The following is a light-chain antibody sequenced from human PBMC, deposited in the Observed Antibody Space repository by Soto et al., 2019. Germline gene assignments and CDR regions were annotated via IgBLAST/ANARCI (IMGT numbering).Light chain of an antibody. CDR1: QSVSSN. CDR3: QQRSNWPWT. Sequence: EIVMTQSPATLSVSPGERATLSCRASQSVSSNLAWYQQKPGQAPRLLIYDASNRATGIPARFSGSGSGTDCTLTISSLEPEDFAVYYCQQRSNWPWTFGQGTKVDIK. V-gene: IGKV3-11*01. CDR2: DAS. J-gene: IGKJ1*01.